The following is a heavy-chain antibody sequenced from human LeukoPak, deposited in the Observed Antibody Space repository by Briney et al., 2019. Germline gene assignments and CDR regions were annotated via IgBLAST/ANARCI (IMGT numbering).Heavy chain of an antibody. Sequence: PGGSLRLSCAASGFTFSSYAMHWVRQAPGKGLEWVAVISYDGSNKYYADSVKGRFTISRDNSKNTLYLQMNSLRAEDTAVYYCASISGWVYPWGQGTLVTVSS. CDR1: GFTFSSYA. V-gene: IGHV3-30*04. CDR3: ASISGWVYP. D-gene: IGHD6-19*01. J-gene: IGHJ5*02. CDR2: ISYDGSNK.